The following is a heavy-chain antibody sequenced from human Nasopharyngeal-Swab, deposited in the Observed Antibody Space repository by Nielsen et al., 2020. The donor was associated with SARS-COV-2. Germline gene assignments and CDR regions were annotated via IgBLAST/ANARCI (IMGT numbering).Heavy chain of an antibody. V-gene: IGHV4-39*01. CDR2: IYYSGST. D-gene: IGHD3-3*01. J-gene: IGHJ5*02. CDR3: AATSVLRFLEWLNNWFDP. CDR1: GGSISSSSYY. Sequence: SEPLSLTCTVSGGSISSSSYYWGWIRQPPGKGLEWIGSIYYSGSTYYNPSLKSRVTISVDTSKNQFSLKLSSVTAADTAVYYCAATSVLRFLEWLNNWFDPRGQGTLVTVSS.